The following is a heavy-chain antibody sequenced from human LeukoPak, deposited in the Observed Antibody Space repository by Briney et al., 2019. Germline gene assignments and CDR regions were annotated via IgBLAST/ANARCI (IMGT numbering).Heavy chain of an antibody. D-gene: IGHD3-10*01. Sequence: GGSLRLSCAASGFTFSSYSMNWVRQAPGKGLEWVSSISSSSSYIYYADSVKGRFTISRDNAKNSLYLQMNSLRAEDTAVYYCARDSRGVRGAPDYWGQGTLVTVSS. CDR2: ISSSSSYI. CDR1: GFTFSSYS. J-gene: IGHJ4*02. CDR3: ARDSRGVRGAPDY. V-gene: IGHV3-21*01.